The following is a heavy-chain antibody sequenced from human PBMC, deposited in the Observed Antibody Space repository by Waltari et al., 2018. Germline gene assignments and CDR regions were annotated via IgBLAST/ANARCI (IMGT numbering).Heavy chain of an antibody. V-gene: IGHV1-69*01. D-gene: IGHD5-12*01. Sequence: QVQLVQSEAEVKKPGSSVKVSCKASGDTFRYYAITWVQQAPGHGLEWMGGINPMLRTANSAQKFQGRVTITADESTSTVYMELSNLRSDDTAVYYCARDVPRMNSGSDLDYYFYYMDVWGKGTTVTVSS. CDR1: GDTFRYYA. J-gene: IGHJ6*03. CDR3: ARDVPRMNSGSDLDYYFYYMDV. CDR2: INPMLRTA.